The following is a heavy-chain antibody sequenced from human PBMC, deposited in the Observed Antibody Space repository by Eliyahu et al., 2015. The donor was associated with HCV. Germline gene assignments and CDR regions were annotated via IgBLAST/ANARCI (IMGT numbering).Heavy chain of an antibody. D-gene: IGHD2-21*02. Sequence: QVQLVESGGGVVQPGRSLSLSCAASGFTFXXYVXXXVRQAPGKGLEWVAVIWYDESNKYYADSVKGRFTISRDNSKNTLYLQMNSLRAEDTAVYYCARDERLYKYCGGDCRDDAFDYWGQGTMVTVSS. J-gene: IGHJ3*01. V-gene: IGHV3-33*01. CDR2: IWYDESNK. CDR1: GFTFXXYV. CDR3: ARDERLYKYCGGDCRDDAFDY.